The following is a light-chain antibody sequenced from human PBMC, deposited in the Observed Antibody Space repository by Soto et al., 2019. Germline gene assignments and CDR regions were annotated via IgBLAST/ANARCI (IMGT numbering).Light chain of an antibody. CDR2: DVS. V-gene: IGLV2-14*03. CDR3: TTFTTNLSFV. Sequence: QSVLTQPASVSGSPGQSITITCTGSNNDIGADKFVSWYRQHPGVAPKLLIFDVSNRPSGVSHRFSGSKSVNTASLTISRLQAEDESDYSCTTFTTNLSFVFGPGTKLTVL. J-gene: IGLJ1*01. CDR1: NNDIGADKF.